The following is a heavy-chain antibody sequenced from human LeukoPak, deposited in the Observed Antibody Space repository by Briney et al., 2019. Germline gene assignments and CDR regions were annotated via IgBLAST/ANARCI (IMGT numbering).Heavy chain of an antibody. CDR1: GYTLTELS. V-gene: IGHV1-24*01. Sequence: VASVKVSCKVSGYTLTELSMHWVRQAPGKGLEWMGGFDPEDGETIYAQKFQGRVTMTEDTSTDTAYMELSSLRSEDTAVYYCATWYNWVGATNSFDYWGQGTLVTVSS. D-gene: IGHD1-26*01. J-gene: IGHJ4*02. CDR2: FDPEDGET. CDR3: ATWYNWVGATNSFDY.